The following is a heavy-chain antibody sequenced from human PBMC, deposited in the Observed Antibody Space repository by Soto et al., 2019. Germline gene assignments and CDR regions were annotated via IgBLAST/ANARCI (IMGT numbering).Heavy chain of an antibody. V-gene: IGHV3-23*01. D-gene: IGHD3-22*01. CDR3: AIGGLYYYDSSGYYEY. J-gene: IGHJ4*02. CDR2: ISGSGGST. Sequence: EVQLLESGGGLVQPGGSLRLSCAASGFTFSSYAMSWVRQAPGKGLEWVSAISGSGGSTYYADSVKGRFTISRDNSKNTLYLQLNRLRAEDTAVYFCAIGGLYYYDSSGYYEYWWRGTLVTVSS. CDR1: GFTFSSYA.